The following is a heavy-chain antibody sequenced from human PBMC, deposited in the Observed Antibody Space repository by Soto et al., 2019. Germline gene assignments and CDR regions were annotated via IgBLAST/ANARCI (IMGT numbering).Heavy chain of an antibody. CDR1: GYTFTSYG. V-gene: IGHV1-18*01. J-gene: IGHJ3*02. Sequence: QVQLVQSGAEVKKPGASVKVSCKASGYTFTSYGISWVRQAPGQGLEWMGWISAYNGNTNYAQKLQGRGTMTTDTSTSTAYMELRSLRSDDTAVYYCARDPAGYCSGGSCYGAFDIWGQGTMVTVSS. D-gene: IGHD2-15*01. CDR3: ARDPAGYCSGGSCYGAFDI. CDR2: ISAYNGNT.